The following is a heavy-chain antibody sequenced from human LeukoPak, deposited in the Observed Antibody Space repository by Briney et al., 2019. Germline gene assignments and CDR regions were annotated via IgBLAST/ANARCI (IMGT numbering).Heavy chain of an antibody. CDR2: IYSSGST. Sequence: PSETLSLTCTVSGGSINNYYWSWIRQPAGKGLEWIGLIYSSGSTSYNPSLKSRVTMSVNTSKKQFSLRLSSVTAADTAVYYCARTPIYYFDNSGYYNWGQGTLVTVSS. D-gene: IGHD3-22*01. V-gene: IGHV4-4*07. J-gene: IGHJ4*02. CDR1: GGSINNYY. CDR3: ARTPIYYFDNSGYYN.